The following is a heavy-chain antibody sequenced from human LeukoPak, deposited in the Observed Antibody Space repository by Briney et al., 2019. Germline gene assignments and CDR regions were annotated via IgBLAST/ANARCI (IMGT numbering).Heavy chain of an antibody. CDR1: GFTFSSYA. CDR2: ISYDGSNK. Sequence: PGRSLRLSCAASGFTFSSYAMHWVRQAPGKGLEWVADISYDGSNKYYADSVKGRFTISRDNSKNTLYLQMNSLRAEDTAVYYCARDCPTVVTPVLADYWGQGTLVTVSS. J-gene: IGHJ4*02. V-gene: IGHV3-30-3*01. CDR3: ARDCPTVVTPVLADY. D-gene: IGHD4-23*01.